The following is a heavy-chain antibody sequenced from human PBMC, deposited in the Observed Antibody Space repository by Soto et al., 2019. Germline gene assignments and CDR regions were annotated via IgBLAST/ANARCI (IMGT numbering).Heavy chain of an antibody. V-gene: IGHV3-48*02. CDR1: GFTFSSYS. D-gene: IGHD1-1*01. Sequence: EVQLVESGGGLVQPGGSLRLSCAASGFTFSSYSMNWVRQAPGKGLEWVSYISSSSSTIYYADSVKGRFTISRDNAKNSLYLQMNSLRDEDTAVYYCAREPTTGTGAGYYGMDVWGQGTTVTVSS. J-gene: IGHJ6*02. CDR2: ISSSSSTI. CDR3: AREPTTGTGAGYYGMDV.